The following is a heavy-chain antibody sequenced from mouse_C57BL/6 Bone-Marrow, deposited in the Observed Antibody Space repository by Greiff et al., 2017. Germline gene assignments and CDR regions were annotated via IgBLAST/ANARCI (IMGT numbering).Heavy chain of an antibody. J-gene: IGHJ4*01. CDR1: GYSITSDY. CDR2: ISYSGST. CDR3: ARSTVVATDAMDY. V-gene: IGHV3-8*01. D-gene: IGHD1-1*01. Sequence: EVKLQESGPGLAKPSQTLSLTCSVTGYSITSDYWNWIRKFPGNKLEYMGYISYSGSTYYTPPLKSRISITRDTSKNQYYLQLNSVTTEDTATYYCARSTVVATDAMDYWGQGTSVTVSS.